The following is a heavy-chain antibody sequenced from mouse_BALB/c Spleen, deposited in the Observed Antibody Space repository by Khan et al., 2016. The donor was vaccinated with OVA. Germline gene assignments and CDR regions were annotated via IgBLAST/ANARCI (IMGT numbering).Heavy chain of an antibody. CDR3: ARPPITTIVAPSYWFFDV. V-gene: IGHV5-9-3*01. CDR2: ISSGDSYT. D-gene: IGHD1-1*01. Sequence: EVELVESGGDLVKPGGSLKLSCAASGFTFSGYALSWVRQTPEKRLEWVATISSGDSYTYYPDSVKGRFNISRDNVKNTLYLQMSSLRSEDTAMYYCARPPITTIVAPSYWFFDVWGAGTTVTVSS. CDR1: GFTFSGYA. J-gene: IGHJ1*01.